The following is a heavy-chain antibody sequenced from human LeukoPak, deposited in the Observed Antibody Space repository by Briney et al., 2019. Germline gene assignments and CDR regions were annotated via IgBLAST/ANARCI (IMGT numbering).Heavy chain of an antibody. Sequence: PGRSLRLSCAASGFTFSSYGMHWVRQAPGKGLEWVAVIWYDGSNKYYADSVKGRFTISRDNSKNTLYLQMNSLRAEDTAVYYCARVKGYGSGNSQLDHWGQGTLVTVSS. CDR3: ARVKGYGSGNSQLDH. V-gene: IGHV3-33*01. J-gene: IGHJ5*02. CDR1: GFTFSSYG. CDR2: IWYDGSNK. D-gene: IGHD3-10*01.